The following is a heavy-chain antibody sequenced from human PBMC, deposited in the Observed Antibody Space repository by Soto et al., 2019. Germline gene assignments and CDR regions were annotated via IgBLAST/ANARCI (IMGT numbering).Heavy chain of an antibody. CDR1: GSTFSSYW. CDR3: ARDPYGEGSSGWSEIDY. V-gene: IGHV3-7*03. Sequence: GSRRLSCAASGSTFSSYWMSWVRQAPGKGLEWVANIKQDGSEKYYVDSVKGRFTISRDNAKNSLYLQMNSLRAEDTAVYYCARDPYGEGSSGWSEIDYWGQGTLVTVSS. D-gene: IGHD6-19*01. J-gene: IGHJ4*02. CDR2: IKQDGSEK.